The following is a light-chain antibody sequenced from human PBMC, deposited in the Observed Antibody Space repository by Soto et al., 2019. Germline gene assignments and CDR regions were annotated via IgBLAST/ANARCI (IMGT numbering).Light chain of an antibody. J-gene: IGKJ2*03. CDR1: QSVRSN. CDR3: QQYNNWPQS. V-gene: IGKV3-15*01. Sequence: EIVMTQSPATLSVSPGEGATLFCRASQSVRSNLAWYHQKPGQAPRLLIYRASPRATGIPARFSGSGSGTEFTLTISSLQSEDFAVYYCQQYNNWPQSFGQGTKLEIK. CDR2: RAS.